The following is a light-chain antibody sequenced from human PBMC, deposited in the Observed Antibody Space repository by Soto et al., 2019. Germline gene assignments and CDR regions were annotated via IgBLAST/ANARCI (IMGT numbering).Light chain of an antibody. Sequence: ELVLTQSPATLSLSPGERATLSCRASQSVNNYLAWYQQRPGQAPRLLINDVSNRATGIPARFSVSGSGTDLTVTISILEPEDVLVYLCLQRRSWPWLTLGGGTRVEMK. CDR3: LQRRSWPWLT. CDR1: QSVNNY. J-gene: IGKJ4*02. CDR2: DVS. V-gene: IGKV3-11*01.